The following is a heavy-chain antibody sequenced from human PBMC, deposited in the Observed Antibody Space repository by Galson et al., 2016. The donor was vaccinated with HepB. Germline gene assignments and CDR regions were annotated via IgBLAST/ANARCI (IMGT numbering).Heavy chain of an antibody. CDR2: ICYSSSYM. D-gene: IGHD3-16*01. V-gene: IGHV3-21*01. CDR1: GFTFSSYS. J-gene: IGHJ4*02. CDR3: ARDRGGGAPKLVIFDY. Sequence: SLRLSCATSGFTFSSYSMHWVRQAPGKGLEWVSSICYSSSYMPYADAVKGRFTISRDNAKNSLYLQMNSLGAEDTAVYFCARDRGGGAPKLVIFDYWGQGTLVTVSS.